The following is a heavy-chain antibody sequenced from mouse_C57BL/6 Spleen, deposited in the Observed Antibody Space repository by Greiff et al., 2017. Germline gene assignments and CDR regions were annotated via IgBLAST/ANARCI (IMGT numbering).Heavy chain of an antibody. Sequence: VQLKQSGAELVKPGASVKISCKASGYAFSSYWMNWVKQRPGKSLEWIGDINPNNGGTSYNQKFKGKATLTVDKSSSTAYMELRSLTSEDSAVYYCAIYDYDEYAMDYWGQGTSVTVSS. V-gene: IGHV1-26*01. CDR2: INPNNGGT. D-gene: IGHD2-4*01. J-gene: IGHJ4*01. CDR1: GYAFSSYW. CDR3: AIYDYDEYAMDY.